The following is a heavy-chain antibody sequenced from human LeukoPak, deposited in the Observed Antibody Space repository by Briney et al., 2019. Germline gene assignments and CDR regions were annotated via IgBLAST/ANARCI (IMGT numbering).Heavy chain of an antibody. CDR2: INHSGST. CDR3: ARERDFWSGSSNYFDY. J-gene: IGHJ4*02. V-gene: IGHV4-34*01. Sequence: PSETLSLACAVYGGSFSGYYWSWIRQPPGKGLEWIGEINHSGSTNYNPSLKSRVTISVDTSKNQFSLKLSSVTAADTAVYYCARERDFWSGSSNYFDYWGQGTLVTVSS. D-gene: IGHD3-3*01. CDR1: GGSFSGYY.